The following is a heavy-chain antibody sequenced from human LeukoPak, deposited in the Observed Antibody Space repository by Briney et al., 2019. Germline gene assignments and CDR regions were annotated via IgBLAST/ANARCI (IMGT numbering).Heavy chain of an antibody. Sequence: ASVKVSCKAPGYTFTGYYIHWVRQAPGQGLEWMGWINPNSGGTNYAQKFQGRVTMTRDTSFSTAYMELSRLRSDDSAVYYCVRNIWFGEFTASNCFDPWGQGTLVTVSS. CDR2: INPNSGGT. V-gene: IGHV1-2*02. CDR1: GYTFTGYY. D-gene: IGHD3-10*01. J-gene: IGHJ5*02. CDR3: VRNIWFGEFTASNCFDP.